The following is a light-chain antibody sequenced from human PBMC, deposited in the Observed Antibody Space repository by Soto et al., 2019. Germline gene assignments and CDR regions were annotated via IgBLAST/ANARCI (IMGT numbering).Light chain of an antibody. CDR3: LQDYNHPYT. Sequence: ALQMTQSPSSLSASVGDRVTITCRASQGIRNDLGWYQQKPGKAPKLLIYAASSLQSGVPPRFSGSGSGTDFTLTISSLQPEDFATYYCLQDYNHPYTFGQGTKLEIK. V-gene: IGKV1-6*01. CDR1: QGIRND. J-gene: IGKJ2*01. CDR2: AAS.